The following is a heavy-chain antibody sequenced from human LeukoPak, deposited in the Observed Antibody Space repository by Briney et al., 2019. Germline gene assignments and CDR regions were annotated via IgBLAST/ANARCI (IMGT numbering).Heavy chain of an antibody. D-gene: IGHD2-2*01. J-gene: IGHJ6*02. CDR1: GFPFSSYW. CDR2: IKQDGSKK. Sequence: PGGSLRLSCVASGFPFSSYWMTWVRQAPGKGLEWVANIKQDGSKKSYVDSVKGRFTISRDNAKNSLYLQMNSLRAEDTAVYYCARDLVVVVPAATSTYYYGMDVWGQGTTVTVSS. CDR3: ARDLVVVVPAATSTYYYGMDV. V-gene: IGHV3-7*01.